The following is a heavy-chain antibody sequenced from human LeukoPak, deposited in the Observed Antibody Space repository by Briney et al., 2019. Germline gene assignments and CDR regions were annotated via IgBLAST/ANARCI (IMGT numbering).Heavy chain of an antibody. CDR2: ISYDGSNK. CDR1: GFTFSSYG. CDR3: HSGSDAFDI. V-gene: IGHV3-30*03. J-gene: IGHJ3*02. Sequence: PGGSLRLSCAASGFTFSSYGMHWVRQAPGKGLEWVAVISYDGSNKYYADSVKGRFTISRDNSKNTLYLQMNSLRAEDTAVYYCHSGSDAFDIWGQGTMVTVSS. D-gene: IGHD3-10*01.